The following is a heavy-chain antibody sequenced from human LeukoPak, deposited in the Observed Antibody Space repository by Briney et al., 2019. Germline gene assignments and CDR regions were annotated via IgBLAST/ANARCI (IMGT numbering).Heavy chain of an antibody. V-gene: IGHV6-1*01. J-gene: IGHJ4*01. CDR3: ARDLDGFEY. Sequence: SQTLSLTCVISGDIVSSNSAAWNWIRQSPSRGLEWLGRTYYRSKWYNDYAESVQSRIRINADTSKNQLTLQLNSVTPDDSAVYHSARDLDGFEYWSQGILLTVSS. CDR1: GDIVSSNSAA. CDR2: TYYRSKWYN.